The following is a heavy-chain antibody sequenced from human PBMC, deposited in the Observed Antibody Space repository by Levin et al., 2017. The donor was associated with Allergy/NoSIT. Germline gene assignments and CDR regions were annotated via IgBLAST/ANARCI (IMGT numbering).Heavy chain of an antibody. V-gene: IGHV1-24*01. CDR1: GYTLTELS. CDR2: FDPEDGET. D-gene: IGHD1-26*01. J-gene: IGHJ5*02. CDR3: ATATYSGSYPPGGWFDP. Sequence: ASVKVSCKVSGYTLTELSMHWVRQAPGKGLEWMGGFDPEDGETIYAQKFQGRVTMTEDTSTDTAYMELSSLRSEDTAVYYCATATYSGSYPPGGWFDPWGQGTLVTVSS.